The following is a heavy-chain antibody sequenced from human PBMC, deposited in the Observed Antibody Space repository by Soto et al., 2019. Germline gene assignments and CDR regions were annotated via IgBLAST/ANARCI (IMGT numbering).Heavy chain of an antibody. CDR1: GGTFSSYA. V-gene: IGHV1-69*13. CDR2: IIPIFGTA. CDR3: ARDGYYYDSSGSPAGIDY. Sequence: ASVKVSCKASGGTFSSYAISWVRQAPGQGLEWMGGIIPIFGTANYAQKFQGRVTITADESTSTAYMELSSLRSEDTAVYYCARDGYYYDSSGSPAGIDYWGQGTLVTVSS. D-gene: IGHD3-22*01. J-gene: IGHJ4*02.